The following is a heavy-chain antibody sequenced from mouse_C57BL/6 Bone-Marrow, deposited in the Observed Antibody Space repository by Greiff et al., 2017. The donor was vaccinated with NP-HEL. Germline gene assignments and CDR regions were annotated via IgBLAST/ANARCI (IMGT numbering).Heavy chain of an antibody. CDR1: GYTFTSYW. V-gene: IGHV1-50*01. D-gene: IGHD2-3*01. Sequence: QVQLKHPGAELVKPGASVKLSCKASGYTFTSYWMQWVKQRPGQGLEWIGEIDPSDSYTNYNQKFKGKATLTVDTSSSTAYMQLSSLTSEDSAVYYCARDGYYGYFDVWGTGTTVTVSS. CDR3: ARDGYYGYFDV. CDR2: IDPSDSYT. J-gene: IGHJ1*03.